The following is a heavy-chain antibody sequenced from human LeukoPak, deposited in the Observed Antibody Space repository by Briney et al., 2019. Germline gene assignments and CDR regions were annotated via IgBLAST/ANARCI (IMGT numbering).Heavy chain of an antibody. CDR2: IVVGSGNT. V-gene: IGHV1-58*02. CDR1: GFTFTSSA. Sequence: ASVKVSCKASGFTFTSSAMQWVRQARGQRLEWIGWIVVGSGNTNYAQKFQERVTITRDMSTSTAYMELSSLRSEDTAVYYCARVSPEGDSSSWYPGWFDPWGQGTLVTVSS. J-gene: IGHJ5*02. CDR3: ARVSPEGDSSSWYPGWFDP. D-gene: IGHD6-13*01.